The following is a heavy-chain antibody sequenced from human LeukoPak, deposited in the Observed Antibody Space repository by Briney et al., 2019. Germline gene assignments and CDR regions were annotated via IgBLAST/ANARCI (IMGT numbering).Heavy chain of an antibody. D-gene: IGHD3-22*01. CDR3: ARDQITYYYDSSFPGDYYFDY. J-gene: IGHJ4*02. CDR2: ISAYNGNT. V-gene: IGHV1-18*01. Sequence: GTSVKVSCKASGYTFTSYGISWVRQAPGQGLEWMGWISAYNGNTNYAQKLQGRVTMTTDTSTSTAYMELRSLRSDDTAVYYCARDQITYYYDSSFPGDYYFDYWGQGTLVTVSS. CDR1: GYTFTSYG.